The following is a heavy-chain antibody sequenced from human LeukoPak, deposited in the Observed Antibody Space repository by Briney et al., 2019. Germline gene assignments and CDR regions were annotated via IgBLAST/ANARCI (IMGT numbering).Heavy chain of an antibody. V-gene: IGHV1-2*02. J-gene: IGHJ3*02. CDR3: ARYQRDSFHI. CDR2: IYPNSGDT. CDR1: GYTFTGYY. Sequence: ASVKVSCKASGYTFTGYYMHWVRQAPGQGLEWMGWIYPNSGDTTYAQKFQGRVTMTRDTSISTAYMDLSRLRSDDTAVYYCARYQRDSFHIWGQGTMVTVSS.